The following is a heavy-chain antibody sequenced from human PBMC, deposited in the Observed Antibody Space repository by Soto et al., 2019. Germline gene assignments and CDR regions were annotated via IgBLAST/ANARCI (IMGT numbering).Heavy chain of an antibody. D-gene: IGHD3-10*01. CDR2: IIPILGIA. J-gene: IGHJ4*02. Sequence: QVQLVQSGAEVKKPGSSVKVSCKASGGTFSGYTISWVRQAHGQGLEWMGRIIPILGIANYAQKFQGRVTITADKSTSTAYMELSSLRSEDTAVYYCARDLSTMVRGVISPFDYWGQGTLVTVSS. CDR1: GGTFSGYT. CDR3: ARDLSTMVRGVISPFDY. V-gene: IGHV1-69*08.